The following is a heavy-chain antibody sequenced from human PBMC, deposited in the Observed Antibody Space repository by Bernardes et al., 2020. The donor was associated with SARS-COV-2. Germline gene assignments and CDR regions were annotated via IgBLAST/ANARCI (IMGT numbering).Heavy chain of an antibody. Sequence: GGSLRLSCSASGFTFSNYAMNWVRQAPGKGLEYVSAINHNGGSRYYADSVKGRFTISRDIADNMVYLQMNSLRAEDTAVYYCARDFGGNSDYWGQGTLVTVSS. CDR1: GFTFSNYA. V-gene: IGHV3-64*04. CDR3: ARDFGGNSDY. CDR2: INHNGGSR. D-gene: IGHD2-15*01. J-gene: IGHJ4*02.